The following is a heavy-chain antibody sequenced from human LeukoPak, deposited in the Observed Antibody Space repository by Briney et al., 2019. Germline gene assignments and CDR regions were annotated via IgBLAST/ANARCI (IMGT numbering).Heavy chain of an antibody. V-gene: IGHV4-59*01. J-gene: IGHJ4*02. CDR2: IYYSGST. CDR3: ARHRGSGYPYFDY. Sequence: PSETLSLTCTVSGGSINNYYWSWIRQPPGKGLEWIGYIYYSGSTNYNPSLKSRVTISVDTSKNQFYLKMSSLTAADTAVYYCARHRGSGYPYFDYWGQGTLVTVSS. CDR1: GGSINNYY. D-gene: IGHD3-22*01.